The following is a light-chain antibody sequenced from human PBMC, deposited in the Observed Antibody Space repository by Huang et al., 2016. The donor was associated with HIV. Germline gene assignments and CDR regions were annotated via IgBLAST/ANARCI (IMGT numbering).Light chain of an antibody. V-gene: IGKV1-39*01. CDR1: QSISSH. Sequence: DIQMTQSPSSLSASVGDRVTITCRASQSISSHLNWYQHKPGKAPRVLIYAASSLQSRVPSRFSGSGSGTDFTLTISSLQPEDFATYYCQQSYSTSRTFGQGTRVEIK. CDR3: QQSYSTSRT. J-gene: IGKJ1*01. CDR2: AAS.